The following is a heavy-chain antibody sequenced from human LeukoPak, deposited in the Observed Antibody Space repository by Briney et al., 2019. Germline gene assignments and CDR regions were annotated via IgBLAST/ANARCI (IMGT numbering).Heavy chain of an antibody. Sequence: GGSLRRSCAASGFTFSSYEMNWVRQAPGKGLEWVSYISSSGSTIYYADSVKGRFTISRDNAKNSLYLQMNSLRAEDTAVYYCARDPGSGSYRSGWFDPWGQGTLVTVS. CDR2: ISSSGSTI. J-gene: IGHJ5*02. D-gene: IGHD3-10*01. CDR1: GFTFSSYE. V-gene: IGHV3-48*03. CDR3: ARDPGSGSYRSGWFDP.